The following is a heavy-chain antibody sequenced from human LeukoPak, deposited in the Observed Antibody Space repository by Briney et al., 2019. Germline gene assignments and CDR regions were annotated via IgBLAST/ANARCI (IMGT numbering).Heavy chain of an antibody. V-gene: IGHV3-53*01. D-gene: IGHD4-17*01. Sequence: PGGSLRLSRAASGFTVSSNYMSWVRQAPGKGLEWVSVIYSGDSTYYADSVKGRFTISRDNSKNTLYLQMNSLRAEDTAVYYCARESLLVGTYGDYEYYFDYWGQGTLVTVSS. CDR2: IYSGDST. J-gene: IGHJ4*02. CDR1: GFTVSSNY. CDR3: ARESLLVGTYGDYEYYFDY.